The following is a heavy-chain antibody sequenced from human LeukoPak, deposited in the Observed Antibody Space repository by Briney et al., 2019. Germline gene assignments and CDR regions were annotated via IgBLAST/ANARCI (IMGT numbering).Heavy chain of an antibody. Sequence: PGGSLRLSCAASGFTFSDYWMHWARQAPGKGLEWVSRIYSDESSTYYADSVKGRFTISRDNAKNSLYLQMNSLRAEDTAVYYCATEGNQIRDGYNDMDYWGQGTLVTVSS. J-gene: IGHJ4*02. V-gene: IGHV3-74*01. CDR1: GFTFSDYW. CDR2: IYSDESST. D-gene: IGHD5-24*01. CDR3: ATEGNQIRDGYNDMDY.